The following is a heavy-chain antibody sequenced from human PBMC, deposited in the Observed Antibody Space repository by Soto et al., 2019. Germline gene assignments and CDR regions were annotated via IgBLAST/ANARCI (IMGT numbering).Heavy chain of an antibody. V-gene: IGHV1-69*02. CDR2: IIPILGIA. CDR3: ARVNDPPSGWYQSVDFYYYYMDV. CDR1: GGAFSSYT. Sequence: GASVKVSCKASGGAFSSYTISWVRQAPGQGLEWMGRIIPILGIANYAQKFKGRVTITADKSTSTAYMELSSLRTEDTAVYYCARVNDPPSGWYQSVDFYYYYMDVWGKGTTVTVSS. J-gene: IGHJ6*03. D-gene: IGHD6-19*01.